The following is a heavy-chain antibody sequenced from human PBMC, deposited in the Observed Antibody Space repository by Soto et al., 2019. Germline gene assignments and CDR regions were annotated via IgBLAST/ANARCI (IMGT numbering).Heavy chain of an antibody. J-gene: IGHJ4*02. CDR2: ISGSGGST. CDR1: GFTFSSYA. V-gene: IGHV3-23*01. D-gene: IGHD5-12*01. CDR3: AKDPGSGYAQAY. Sequence: GGPLRLSCAASGFTFSSYAMSWVRQAPGKGLEWVSAISGSGGSTYYADSVKGRFTISRDNSKNTLYLQMNSLRAEDTAVYYCAKDPGSGYAQAYWGQGTLVTVSS.